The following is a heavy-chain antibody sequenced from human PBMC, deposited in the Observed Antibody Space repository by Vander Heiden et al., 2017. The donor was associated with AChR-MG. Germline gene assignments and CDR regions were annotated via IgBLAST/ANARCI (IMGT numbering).Heavy chain of an antibody. CDR1: GGSFSGYY. CDR2: INHSGST. CDR3: ARFDSSSGFDP. J-gene: IGHJ5*02. Sequence: QVQLQQWGAGRLKPSETLSPTCAVYGGSFSGYYWSWIRQPPGKGLEWIGEINHSGSTNYNPSLKSRVTISVDTSKNQFSLKLSSVTAADTAVYYCARFDSSSGFDPWGQGTLVTVSS. V-gene: IGHV4-34*01. D-gene: IGHD6-6*01.